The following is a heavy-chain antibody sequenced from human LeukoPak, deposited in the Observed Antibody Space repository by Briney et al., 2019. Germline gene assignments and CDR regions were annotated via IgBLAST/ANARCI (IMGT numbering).Heavy chain of an antibody. CDR2: IRSSGTTI. D-gene: IGHD3-22*01. J-gene: IGHJ4*02. CDR3: ARTSGYHDY. Sequence: GGSLRLSCAASEFTFSRYEVSWVRQSPGKGLEWVSCIRSSGTTIYYADSVKGRFTISRDNARNSVKGRFTISRDNARNSLCLQMNSLRAEDTAVYYCARTSGYHDYWGQGTLVTVSS. CDR1: EFTFSRYE. V-gene: IGHV3-48*03.